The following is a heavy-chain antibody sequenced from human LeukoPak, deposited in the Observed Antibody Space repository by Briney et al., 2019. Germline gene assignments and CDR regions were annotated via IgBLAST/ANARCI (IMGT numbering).Heavy chain of an antibody. CDR1: RGSSSGYY. Sequence: SETLSLTCAVYRGSSSGYYWSWIRQPPGKGLEWIGEINHSVSTNYNPSLKSRVTISVDTSKNQFSLKLSSVTAADTAVYYCAREGLVGAREFSTPAAPNWFDPWGQGTLVTVSS. D-gene: IGHD2-2*01. V-gene: IGHV4-34*01. CDR2: INHSVST. J-gene: IGHJ5*02. CDR3: AREGLVGAREFSTPAAPNWFDP.